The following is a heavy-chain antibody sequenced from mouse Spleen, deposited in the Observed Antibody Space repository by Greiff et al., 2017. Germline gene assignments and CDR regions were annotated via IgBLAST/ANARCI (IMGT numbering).Heavy chain of an antibody. CDR3: ARGLLRFREMGFDY. J-gene: IGHJ2*01. CDR1: GFTFSSYA. CDR2: ISSGGSYT. V-gene: IGHV5-9-3*01. D-gene: IGHD1-1*01. Sequence: EVQRVESGGGLVKPGGSLKLSCAASGFTFSSYAMSWVRQTPEKRLEWVATISSGGSYTYYPDSVKGRFTISRDNAKNTLYLQMSSLRSEDTAMYYCARGLLRFREMGFDYWGQGTTLTVSS.